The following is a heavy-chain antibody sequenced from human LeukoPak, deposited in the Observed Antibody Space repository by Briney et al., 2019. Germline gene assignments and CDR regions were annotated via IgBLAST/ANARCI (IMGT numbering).Heavy chain of an antibody. CDR2: IYYSGST. J-gene: IGHJ4*02. Sequence: SETLSLTCTVSGGSISSYYWSWIRQPPGKGLEWIGYIYYSGSTNYNPSLKSRVTISVDTSKNQFSLKLSSVTAADTAVYYCARHPRYCSGGSCSYRSYYFDYWGQGTLVTVSS. D-gene: IGHD2-15*01. V-gene: IGHV4-59*08. CDR1: GGSISSYY. CDR3: ARHPRYCSGGSCSYRSYYFDY.